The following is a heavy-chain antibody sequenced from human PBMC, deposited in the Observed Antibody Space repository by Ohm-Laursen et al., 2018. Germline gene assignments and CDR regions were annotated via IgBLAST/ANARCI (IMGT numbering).Heavy chain of an antibody. Sequence: VKISCKVSGGTFSSYAISWVRQAPGQGLEWMGGIIPIFGTANYAQKFQGRVTITADKSTSTAYMELSSLRSEDTAVYYCARDRGYSYGYSGMDVWGQGTTVTVSS. V-gene: IGHV1-69*13. CDR2: IIPIFGTA. J-gene: IGHJ6*02. CDR3: ARDRGYSYGYSGMDV. CDR1: GGTFSSYA. D-gene: IGHD5-18*01.